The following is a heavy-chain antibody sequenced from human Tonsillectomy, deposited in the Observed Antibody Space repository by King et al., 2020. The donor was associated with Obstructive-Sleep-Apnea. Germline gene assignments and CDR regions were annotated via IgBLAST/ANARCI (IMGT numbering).Heavy chain of an antibody. J-gene: IGHJ5*02. Sequence: QLQESGPGLVKPSETLSLTCTVSGYSISSGYYWGWIRQPPGKGLEWIGSIYHSGTTYHNPSLKSRVTLSEDTSKNQFSLKLSSVTAADPAVYYCARDRGDYDILTGYYNGHNWFDPWGQGTLVTVSS. CDR3: ARDRGDYDILTGYYNGHNWFDP. CDR1: GYSISSGYY. D-gene: IGHD3-9*01. CDR2: IYHSGTT. V-gene: IGHV4-38-2*02.